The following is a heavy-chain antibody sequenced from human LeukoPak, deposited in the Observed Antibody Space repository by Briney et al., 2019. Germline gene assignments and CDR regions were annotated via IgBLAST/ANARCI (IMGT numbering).Heavy chain of an antibody. CDR2: FSRNGHDT. CDR3: AKGSLGSWYFFDS. CDR1: GFTFGSSP. V-gene: IGHV3-23*01. J-gene: IGHJ4*02. D-gene: IGHD6-13*01. Sequence: GGSLRLSCAASGFTFGSSPMSWVRQAPGKGPEWVTTFSRNGHDTYYADSVKGRFTIFRDNSKSTLYPQMNSLRAEDTAVYYCAKGSLGSWYFFDSWGQGTLVTVSS.